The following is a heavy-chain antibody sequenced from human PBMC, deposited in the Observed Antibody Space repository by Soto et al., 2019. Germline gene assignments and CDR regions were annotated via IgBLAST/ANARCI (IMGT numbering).Heavy chain of an antibody. CDR1: GFTFSSYA. J-gene: IGHJ4*02. V-gene: IGHV3-30-3*02. CDR3: AKTLLEWLFDY. Sequence: QVQLVESGGGVVQPGRSLRLSCAASGFTFSSYAMHWVRQAPGKGLEWVAVISYDGSNKYYADSVKGRFTISRDNSKNTLYLQMNSLRAEDTAVYYCAKTLLEWLFDYWGQGTLVTVSS. CDR2: ISYDGSNK. D-gene: IGHD3-3*01.